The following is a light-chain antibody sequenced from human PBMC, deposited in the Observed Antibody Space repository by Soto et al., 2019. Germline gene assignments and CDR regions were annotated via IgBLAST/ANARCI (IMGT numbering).Light chain of an antibody. V-gene: IGKV3-11*01. J-gene: IGKJ2*01. Sequence: IVLTQSPATLSLAPGERATLSCRASQSVSSYLAWYQQKPGQAPRLLIYDASNRATGIPARFRGSGSGTDFTLTISSLEPEDFAVYYCQQRSNWPPYTFGQGTKLAIK. CDR3: QQRSNWPPYT. CDR2: DAS. CDR1: QSVSSY.